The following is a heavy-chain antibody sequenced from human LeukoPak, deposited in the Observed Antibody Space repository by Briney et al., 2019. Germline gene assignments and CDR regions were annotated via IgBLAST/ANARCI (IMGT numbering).Heavy chain of an antibody. Sequence: ASVKVPCKVSGYTLTELSMHWVRQAPGKGLEWMGGFDPEDGETIYAQKFQGRVTMTEDTSTDTAYMELSSLRSEDTAVYYCATYRPSGSYGWFDPWGQGTLVTVSS. CDR3: ATYRPSGSYGWFDP. CDR2: FDPEDGET. CDR1: GYTLTELS. V-gene: IGHV1-24*01. D-gene: IGHD1-26*01. J-gene: IGHJ5*02.